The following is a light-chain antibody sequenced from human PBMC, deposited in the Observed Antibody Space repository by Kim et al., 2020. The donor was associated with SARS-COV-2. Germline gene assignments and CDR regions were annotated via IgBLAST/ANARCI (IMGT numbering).Light chain of an antibody. CDR3: CSHAGTFYV. CDR1: SSDVGAYNF. V-gene: IGLV2-11*01. J-gene: IGLJ3*02. Sequence: QSALTQPRSVSGSPGQSVTISCTGTSSDVGAYNFVSWYQQHPGKVPKLVIYDVTKRPSGVPDRFSGSKSGNTDSLTISGLQAEDDADYYCCSHAGTFYVFGGGTQLTIL. CDR2: DVT.